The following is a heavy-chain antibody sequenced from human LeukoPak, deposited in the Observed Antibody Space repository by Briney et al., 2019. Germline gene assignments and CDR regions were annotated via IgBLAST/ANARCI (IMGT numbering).Heavy chain of an antibody. D-gene: IGHD3-10*01. Sequence: GGSLRLSCAASGFTFSSYWMHRVRQAPGKGLVWVSRINSDGSSTSYADSVKGRFTISRDNAKNTLYLQMNSLRAEDTAVYYCARGEVVRGVIGDYYYYGMDVWGQGTTVTVSS. J-gene: IGHJ6*02. CDR1: GFTFSSYW. V-gene: IGHV3-74*01. CDR2: INSDGSST. CDR3: ARGEVVRGVIGDYYYYGMDV.